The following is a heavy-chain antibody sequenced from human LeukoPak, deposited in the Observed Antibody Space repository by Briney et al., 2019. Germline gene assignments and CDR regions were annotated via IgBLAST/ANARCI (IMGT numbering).Heavy chain of an antibody. CDR2: ISGSGGST. V-gene: IGHV3-23*01. CDR3: AKVSYGDYFDY. Sequence: PGGSLRLSCAASRFTFSSYAMSWVREAPGKGLEGVSAISGSGGSTYYADSGKGRFTISRDNSKNTLYLQMNSLRAEDTAVYYCAKVSYGDYFDYWGQGTLVTVSS. D-gene: IGHD4-17*01. CDR1: RFTFSSYA. J-gene: IGHJ4*02.